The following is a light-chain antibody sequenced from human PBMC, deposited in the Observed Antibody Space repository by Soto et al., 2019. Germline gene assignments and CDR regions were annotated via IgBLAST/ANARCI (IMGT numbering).Light chain of an antibody. V-gene: IGKV1-5*03. Sequence: DLQMTQSPSTLSASVGDRVTITCRASQSISTWLAWYQQKPGKAPKLLIYKASSLESGVPSRFSGSGSGTEFTLTISSLQPDDLATYYCQQYNTYPLTFGGGTTVEIK. CDR1: QSISTW. J-gene: IGKJ4*01. CDR3: QQYNTYPLT. CDR2: KAS.